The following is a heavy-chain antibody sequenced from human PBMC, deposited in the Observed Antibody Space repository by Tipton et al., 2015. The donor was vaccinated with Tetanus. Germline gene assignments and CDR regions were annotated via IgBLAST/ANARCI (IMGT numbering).Heavy chain of an antibody. CDR2: VSYSGST. Sequence: LRLSCTVSGASISSNTYYWGWIRQPPGKGLEWIASVSYSGSTYYNPSLKSRVTMSLDASKNQFSVRLTSVTAADTAVYYCVXXXGXXXGSXXYNFDLWXQGTXXXVS. CDR3: VXXXGXXXGSXXYNFDL. CDR1: GASISSNTYY. V-gene: IGHV4-39*01. J-gene: IGHJ4*02.